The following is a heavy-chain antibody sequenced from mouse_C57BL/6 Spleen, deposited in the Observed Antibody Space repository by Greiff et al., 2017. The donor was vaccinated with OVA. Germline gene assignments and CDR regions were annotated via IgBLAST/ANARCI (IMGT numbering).Heavy chain of an antibody. Sequence: EVQLQQSGPELVKPGASVKISCKASGYTFTDYYMNWVKQSHGKSLEWIGDINPNNGGTSYNQKFKGKATLTVDKSSSTAYMELRSLTSEDSAVYYCARRYYGSSLYYFDYWGQGTTLTVSS. J-gene: IGHJ2*01. CDR1: GYTFTDYY. D-gene: IGHD1-1*01. CDR3: ARRYYGSSLYYFDY. CDR2: INPNNGGT. V-gene: IGHV1-26*01.